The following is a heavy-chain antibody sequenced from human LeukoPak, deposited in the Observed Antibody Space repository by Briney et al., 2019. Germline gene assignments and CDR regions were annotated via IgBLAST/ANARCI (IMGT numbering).Heavy chain of an antibody. CDR1: GFTFSNSG. CDR3: AKGGRAAFFFDY. V-gene: IGHV3-30*02. D-gene: IGHD2-15*01. J-gene: IGHJ4*02. CDR2: IRSDGSDK. Sequence: PGGSLRLSCAASGFTFSNSGMHWVREAPGKGLGWVAFIRSDGSDKYYADSVKGRFTISRDNSKNTLYLQMNSLRAEDTAVYYCAKGGRAAFFFDYWGPGTLVTVSS.